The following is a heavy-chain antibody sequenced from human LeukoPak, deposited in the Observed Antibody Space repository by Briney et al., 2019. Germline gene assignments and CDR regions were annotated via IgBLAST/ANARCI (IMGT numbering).Heavy chain of an antibody. J-gene: IGHJ3*01. D-gene: IGHD6-13*01. V-gene: IGHV1-69*06. Sequence: ASVKVSCTASGGTFSSYAISWVRQAPGQGLEWMGGIIPIFGTANYAQKFQGRVTITADKSTSTAYMELSSLRSDDTAVYYCARGAMGILAAGYFDPWGQGTMVTVSS. CDR2: IIPIFGTA. CDR3: ARGAMGILAAGYFDP. CDR1: GGTFSSYA.